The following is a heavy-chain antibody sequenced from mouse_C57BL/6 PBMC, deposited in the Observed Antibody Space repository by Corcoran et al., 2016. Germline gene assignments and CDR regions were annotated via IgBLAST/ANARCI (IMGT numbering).Heavy chain of an antibody. CDR3: ARRVITTVGNWYFDV. V-gene: IGHV1-18*01. Sequence: EVQLQQSGPELVKPGASVKIPCKASGYTFTDYNMDWVKQSHGKSLEWIGDINPNNGGTIYNQKFKGKATLTVDKSSSTAYMELRSLTSEDTAVYYCARRVITTVGNWYFDVWGTGTTVTVSS. D-gene: IGHD1-1*01. CDR1: GYTFTDYN. J-gene: IGHJ1*03. CDR2: INPNNGGT.